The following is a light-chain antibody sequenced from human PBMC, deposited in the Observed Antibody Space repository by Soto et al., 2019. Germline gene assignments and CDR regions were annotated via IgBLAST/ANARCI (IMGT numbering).Light chain of an antibody. CDR3: QQFNTYPIS. Sequence: AIPLTQSPSSLSASVGDRVTITCRASQDIRGALAWYQQKPGKRPKLLIFDVSSLQSGVTSRFSGSGSWTDFTLTISSLQPEDFATYYCQQFNTYPISIGQGTRLEIK. V-gene: IGKV1-13*02. CDR2: DVS. J-gene: IGKJ5*01. CDR1: QDIRGA.